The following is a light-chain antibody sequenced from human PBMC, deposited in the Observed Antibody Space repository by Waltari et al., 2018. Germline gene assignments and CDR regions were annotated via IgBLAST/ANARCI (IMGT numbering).Light chain of an antibody. CDR2: DVS. Sequence: QSALTQPASVSGSPGQSITISCTGTSSDVGGYNYVSWYQQHPGKAPKLMIYDVSNRASRVSYRLSCSKSCNPASLALFGLPAGEGACYYCSSYTSSSVVVFGGGTKLTVL. CDR1: SSDVGGYNY. CDR3: SSYTSSSVVV. J-gene: IGLJ2*01. V-gene: IGLV2-14*03.